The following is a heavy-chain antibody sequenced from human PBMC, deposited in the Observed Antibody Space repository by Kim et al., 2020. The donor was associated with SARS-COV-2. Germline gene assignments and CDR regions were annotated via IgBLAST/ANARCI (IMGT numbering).Heavy chain of an antibody. CDR2: T. CDR3: ARATVTIAFDI. J-gene: IGHJ3*02. Sequence: TYYSPALKSRVTISVDTSKNQCSLKLSSVTAADTAVYYCARATVTIAFDIWGQGTMVTVSS. V-gene: IGHV4-30-2*04. D-gene: IGHD4-17*01.